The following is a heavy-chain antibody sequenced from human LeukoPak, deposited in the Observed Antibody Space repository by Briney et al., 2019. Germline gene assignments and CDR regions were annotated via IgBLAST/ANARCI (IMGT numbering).Heavy chain of an antibody. V-gene: IGHV4-34*01. D-gene: IGHD1-26*01. CDR2: INHSGST. CDR1: GGSFSGYY. Sequence: NPSETLPLTCAVYGGSFSGYYWSWIRQPPVKGLEWIGEINHSGSTNYNPSLKSRVTISVDTSKNQFSLKLSSVTAADTAVYYCARLRGGSYNYWGQGTLVTVSS. CDR3: ARLRGGSYNY. J-gene: IGHJ4*02.